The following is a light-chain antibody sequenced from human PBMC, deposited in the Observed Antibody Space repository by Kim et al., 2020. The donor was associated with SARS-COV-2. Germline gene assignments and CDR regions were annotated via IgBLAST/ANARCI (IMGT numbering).Light chain of an antibody. Sequence: ASVGDRVTIPCRASQDISGWLAWYRQKPGQAPNLLIYGASRLQSGVPSRFSGSGSGTDFTLTISSLQPEDFATYFCQQTNNFPLTFGGGTKVDIK. V-gene: IGKV1-12*01. CDR3: QQTNNFPLT. CDR2: GAS. J-gene: IGKJ4*01. CDR1: QDISGW.